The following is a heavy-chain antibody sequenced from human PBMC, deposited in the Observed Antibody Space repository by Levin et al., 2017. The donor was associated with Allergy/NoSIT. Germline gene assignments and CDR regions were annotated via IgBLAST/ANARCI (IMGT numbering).Heavy chain of an antibody. J-gene: IGHJ4*02. D-gene: IGHD1-14*01. CDR1: GFTFSSYE. Sequence: GESLKISCAASGFTFSSYEMNWVRQAPGKGLEWVSYISSGGDRVYYADSVKGRFTVSRDNTENSLYLQMNSLRVEDTSVYYCARDTITSGDFDFWGQGTLVTVSS. CDR2: ISSGGDRV. V-gene: IGHV3-48*03. CDR3: ARDTITSGDFDF.